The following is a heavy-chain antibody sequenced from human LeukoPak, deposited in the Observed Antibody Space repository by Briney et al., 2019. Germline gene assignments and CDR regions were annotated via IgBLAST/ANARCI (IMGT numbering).Heavy chain of an antibody. V-gene: IGHV4-4*07. CDR2: IYTSGST. CDR1: GGSISSYY. CDR3: ARDGFHDFWSGYYLNWFDP. Sequence: PSETLSLTCTVSGGSISSYYWSWIRQPAGKGLEWIGRIYTSGSTNYNPSPKSRVTMSVDTSKNQFSLKLSSVTAADTAVYYCARDGFHDFWSGYYLNWFDPWGQGTLATVSS. J-gene: IGHJ5*02. D-gene: IGHD3-3*01.